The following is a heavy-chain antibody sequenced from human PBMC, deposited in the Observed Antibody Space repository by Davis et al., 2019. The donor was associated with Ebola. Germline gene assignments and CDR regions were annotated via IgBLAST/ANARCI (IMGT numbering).Heavy chain of an antibody. J-gene: IGHJ6*02. CDR2: ISWNSGSI. Sequence: SLKISCAASGFTFDDYAMHWVRQAPGKGLEWVSGISWNSGSIGYADSVKGRFTISRDNAKNSLYLQMNRLRAEDTALYYCAKDTGYGSGSPGGGMDVWGQGTTVTVSS. CDR3: AKDTGYGSGSPGGGMDV. D-gene: IGHD3-10*01. CDR1: GFTFDDYA. V-gene: IGHV3-9*01.